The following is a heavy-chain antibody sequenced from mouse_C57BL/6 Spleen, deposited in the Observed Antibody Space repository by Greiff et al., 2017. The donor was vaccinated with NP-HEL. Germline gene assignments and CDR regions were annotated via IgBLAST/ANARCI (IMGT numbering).Heavy chain of an antibody. J-gene: IGHJ4*01. Sequence: QVQLQQPGAELVKPGASVKLSCKASGYTFTSYWMHWVKQRPGQGLEWIGMIHPNSGSTNYNEKFKSKATLIVDKSSSTAYMQLSSLTSEDSAVYYCARPITTVSYYYAMDYWGQGTSVTVSS. CDR1: GYTFTSYW. V-gene: IGHV1-64*01. D-gene: IGHD1-1*01. CDR3: ARPITTVSYYYAMDY. CDR2: IHPNSGST.